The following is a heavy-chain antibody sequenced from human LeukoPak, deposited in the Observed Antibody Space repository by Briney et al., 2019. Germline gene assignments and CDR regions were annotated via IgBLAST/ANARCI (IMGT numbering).Heavy chain of an antibody. D-gene: IGHD3-10*01. CDR2: INPNSGGT. Sequence: ASVKVSCKASGYTFTNYAISWVRQAPGQGLEWMGWINPNSGGTNYAQKFQGRVTMTRDTSISTAYMELSRPRSDDTAVYYCARGGVLWFGELLWGRGFDYWGQGTLVTVSS. V-gene: IGHV1-2*02. CDR3: ARGGVLWFGELLWGRGFDY. J-gene: IGHJ4*02. CDR1: GYTFTNYA.